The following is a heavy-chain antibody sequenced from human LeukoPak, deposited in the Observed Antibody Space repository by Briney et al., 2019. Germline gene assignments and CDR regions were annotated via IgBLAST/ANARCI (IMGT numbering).Heavy chain of an antibody. Sequence: VASVKVSCKASGYSFTSFGMNWVRQAPGQGLEWMGWISAYNGNTNYAQKLQGRVTMTTDTSTSTAYMELRSLRSDDTAVYYCARSRSSSGYRYYYYMDVWGKGTTVTVSS. CDR3: ARSRSSSGYRYYYYMDV. D-gene: IGHD3-22*01. CDR1: GYSFTSFG. CDR2: ISAYNGNT. J-gene: IGHJ6*03. V-gene: IGHV1-18*01.